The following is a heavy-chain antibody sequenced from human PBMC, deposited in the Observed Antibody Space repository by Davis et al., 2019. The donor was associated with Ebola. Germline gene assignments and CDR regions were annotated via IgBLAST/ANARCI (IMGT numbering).Heavy chain of an antibody. CDR1: GFTFSSYA. V-gene: IGHV3-49*04. CDR2: IRSKAYGGTT. J-gene: IGHJ4*02. CDR3: ARDSSGYYYFDY. D-gene: IGHD3-22*01. Sequence: GGSLRLSCAASGFTFSSYAMSWVRQAPGKGLEWVGFIRSKAYGGTTEYAASVKGRFTISRDDSKSIAYLQMNSLKTEDTAVYYCARDSSGYYYFDYWGQGTLVTVSS.